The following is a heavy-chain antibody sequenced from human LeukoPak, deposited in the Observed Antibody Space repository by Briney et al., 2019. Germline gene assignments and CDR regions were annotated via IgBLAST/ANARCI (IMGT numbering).Heavy chain of an antibody. Sequence: SSETLSLTCTVSGGSISSGDYYWSWIRQPPGKGLEWIGYIYYSGSTYYNPSLKSRVTISVDTSKNQFSLRLSSLTAADTAVYYCARDRLSLGAFDIWGQGTMVTVSS. CDR2: IYYSGST. CDR1: GGSISSGDYY. V-gene: IGHV4-30-4*08. J-gene: IGHJ3*02. CDR3: ARDRLSLGAFDI. D-gene: IGHD7-27*01.